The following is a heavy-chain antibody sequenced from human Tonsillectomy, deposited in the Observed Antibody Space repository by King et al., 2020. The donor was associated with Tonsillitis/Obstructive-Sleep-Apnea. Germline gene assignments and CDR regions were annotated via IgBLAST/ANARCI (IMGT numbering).Heavy chain of an antibody. CDR1: GFSFSSYG. CDR2: ISSDGSKK. Sequence: VQLVESGGGVVQPGGSLRLSCAASGFSFSSYGMQWVRQAPGKGLEWVAVISSDGSKKYYADSVQGRFIISRDYSKNTLYLQMSSLESEDTAVYYCARDRGGGGLYWFFDLWGRGTLVAVSS. D-gene: IGHD3-10*01. CDR3: ARDRGGGGLYWFFDL. J-gene: IGHJ2*01. V-gene: IGHV3-30*15.